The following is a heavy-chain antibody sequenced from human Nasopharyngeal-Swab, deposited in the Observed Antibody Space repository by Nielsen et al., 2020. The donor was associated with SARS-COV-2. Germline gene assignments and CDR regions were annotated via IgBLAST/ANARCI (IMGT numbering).Heavy chain of an antibody. J-gene: IGHJ4*02. CDR1: GYNFTTHD. V-gene: IGHV1-8*01. CDR3: ARGGVGAVGCALDY. Sequence: ASVKVSCKASGYNFTTHDFNWVRQATGQGLEWMGWMNPNSGNTGYAQKFQGRVTMTRNTSIRTAYMEMSSLRSEDTAVYFCARGGVGAVGCALDYWGQGTLVTVSS. D-gene: IGHD1-26*01. CDR2: MNPNSGNT.